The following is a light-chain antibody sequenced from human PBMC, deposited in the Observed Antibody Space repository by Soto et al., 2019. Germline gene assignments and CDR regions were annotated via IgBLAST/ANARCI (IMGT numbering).Light chain of an antibody. CDR2: RNS. Sequence: QSVLTQSPSASXTPGQRVTISCSGSASTIGRNYVYWYQQLPGTAPKLLIYRNSQRPSGVPDRFSGSKSGTSASLAISGLRSEDEADYYCAAWDDDLSGLYVFGAGTKVTVL. CDR3: AAWDDDLSGLYV. V-gene: IGLV1-47*01. CDR1: ASTIGRNY. J-gene: IGLJ1*01.